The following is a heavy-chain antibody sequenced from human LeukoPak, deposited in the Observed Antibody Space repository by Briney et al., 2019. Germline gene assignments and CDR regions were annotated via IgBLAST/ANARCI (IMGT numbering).Heavy chain of an antibody. V-gene: IGHV4-39*07. CDR2: IYYSGTT. D-gene: IGHD2-2*01. J-gene: IGHJ6*02. CDR1: GGSISSRDSY. CDR3: ARDRQQSVYGMDV. Sequence: SETLSLTCTVSGGSISSRDSYWGWIRQPPGKGLEWIGTIYYSGTTYYNPSLKSRVTISVDTSKNQFSLKLSSVTAADTAVYYCARDRQQSVYGMDVWGQGTTVTVSS.